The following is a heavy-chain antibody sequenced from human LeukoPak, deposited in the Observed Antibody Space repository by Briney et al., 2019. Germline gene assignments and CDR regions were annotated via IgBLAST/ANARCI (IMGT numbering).Heavy chain of an antibody. CDR3: TRTPYDFSDY. CDR1: GFTFGDYA. J-gene: IGHJ4*02. CDR2: IRSKAYGGTT. D-gene: IGHD3-3*01. V-gene: IGHV3-49*04. Sequence: RSGGSLRLSCTASGFTFGDYAMSWVRQAPGKGLEWVGFIRSKAYGGTTEYAASVKGRFTISRDDSKSIAYLQMNSLKTEDTAVYYCTRTPYDFSDYWGQGTLVTVSS.